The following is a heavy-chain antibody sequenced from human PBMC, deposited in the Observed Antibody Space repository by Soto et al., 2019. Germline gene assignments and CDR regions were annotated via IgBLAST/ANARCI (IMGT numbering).Heavy chain of an antibody. CDR3: ARATGYYYYGMDV. CDR1: VFTFSSYA. V-gene: IGHV3-30-3*01. Sequence: PGGSLRLSCAASVFTFSSYAMHWVRQAPGKGLEWVAVISYDGSNKYYADSVKGRFTISRDNSKNTLYLQMNSLRAEDTAVYYCARATGYYYYGMDVWGQGTTVTVSS. J-gene: IGHJ6*02. CDR2: ISYDGSNK.